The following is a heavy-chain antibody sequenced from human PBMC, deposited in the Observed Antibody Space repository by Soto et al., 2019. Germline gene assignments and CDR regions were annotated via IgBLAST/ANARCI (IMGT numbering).Heavy chain of an antibody. CDR3: ARRLAVPSPFGSNSYRYYMDV. CDR2: VSVYNGNT. J-gene: IGHJ6*03. D-gene: IGHD3-16*01. CDR1: GYSFTKYG. V-gene: IGHV1-18*01. Sequence: QVDLVQSGAEVKKPGASVKVSCKASGYSFTKYGISWVRQAPGQGLEWMAWVSVYNGNTNYAQNLQGRVTLTTDTSTSTAYMELRSLTSDDTAIYYCARRLAVPSPFGSNSYRYYMDVWGEGTTVTVSS.